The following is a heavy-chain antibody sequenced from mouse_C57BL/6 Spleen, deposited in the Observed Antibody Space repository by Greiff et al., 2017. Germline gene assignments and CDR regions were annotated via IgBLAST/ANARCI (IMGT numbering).Heavy chain of an antibody. CDR2: FSSGGSYT. V-gene: IGHV5-6*02. Sequence: EVMLVESGGDLVKPGGSLKLSCAASGFTFSSYGMSWVRQTPDKRLEWVATFSSGGSYTYYPDSVKGRFTISRDNAKNPLYLQMSSLKSEDTAMYYCARQGRQLRLPWFAYWGQGTLVTVSA. D-gene: IGHD3-2*02. J-gene: IGHJ3*01. CDR3: ARQGRQLRLPWFAY. CDR1: GFTFSSYG.